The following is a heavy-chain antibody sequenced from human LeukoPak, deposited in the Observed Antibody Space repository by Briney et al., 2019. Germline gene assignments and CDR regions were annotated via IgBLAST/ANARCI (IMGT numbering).Heavy chain of an antibody. V-gene: IGHV1-69*01. CDR1: GGTFSSYA. D-gene: IGHD5-18*01. Sequence: SVKVSCKASGGTFSSYAISWVRQAPRQGLDGMGGIIPIFCTANYPHKFQGRVTITADESTSTAYMELSSLRSEDTAVYSCARPKANTAMAPPPEFSYYYYMDVWGKGTTVTVSS. J-gene: IGHJ6*03. CDR3: ARPKANTAMAPPPEFSYYYYMDV. CDR2: IIPIFCTA.